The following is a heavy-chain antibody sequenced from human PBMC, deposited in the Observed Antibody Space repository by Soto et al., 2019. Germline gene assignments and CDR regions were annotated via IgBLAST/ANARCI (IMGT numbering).Heavy chain of an antibody. CDR3: AKGARDGYTLWVFDY. D-gene: IGHD5-12*01. CDR1: GFTFSSYA. V-gene: IGHV3-64*01. J-gene: IGHJ4*02. Sequence: PGGSLRLSCAASGFTFSSYAMHWVRQAPGKGLEYVSAINSNGGSTYYANSLKGRFTISRDNSKNTLYLQMGSLRDEDIALYYCAKGARDGYTLWVFDYWGQGTLVTVSS. CDR2: INSNGGST.